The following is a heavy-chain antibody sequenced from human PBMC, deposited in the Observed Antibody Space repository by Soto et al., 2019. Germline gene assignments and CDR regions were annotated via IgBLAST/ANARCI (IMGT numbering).Heavy chain of an antibody. D-gene: IGHD4-17*01. J-gene: IGHJ3*02. CDR1: GGSISSGGYY. CDR3: ARTVRSESVAFDI. CDR2: IYYSGST. V-gene: IGHV4-31*03. Sequence: SETLSLTCTVSGGSISSGGYYWSWIRQHPGKGLEWIGYIYYSGSTYYNPSLKSRVTISVDTSKNQFSLKLSSVTAADTAVYYCARTVRSESVAFDIWGQGTMVTVSS.